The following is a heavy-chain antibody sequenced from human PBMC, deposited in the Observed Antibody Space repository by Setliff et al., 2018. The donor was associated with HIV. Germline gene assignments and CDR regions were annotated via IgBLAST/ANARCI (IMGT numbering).Heavy chain of an antibody. CDR2: IYHSGTT. CDR1: GFSVKSAFD. Sequence: SETLSRTCTVSGFSVKSAFDWGWIRQTPEEGLEWIGSIYHSGTTYYNPSLASRATLSLDTSKNQFSLRLRSVSAADTAIYYCARVRGVDPLLVTASDAFSIWGQGTMVT. D-gene: IGHD2-21*02. J-gene: IGHJ3*02. CDR3: ARVRGVDPLLVTASDAFSI. V-gene: IGHV4-38-2*02.